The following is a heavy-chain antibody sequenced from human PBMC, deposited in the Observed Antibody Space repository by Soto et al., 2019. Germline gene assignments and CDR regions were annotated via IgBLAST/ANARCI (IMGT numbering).Heavy chain of an antibody. V-gene: IGHV3-23*01. J-gene: IGHJ4*02. CDR2: ITSTGYT. D-gene: IGHD4-4*01. CDR1: GFSFSNYA. CDR3: AKDLIDYSISYFDY. Sequence: GGSLRLSCATSGFSFSNYAMSWVRQGPGKGLEWVAGITSTGYTYYVESLKGRFTISRDNSKNTVSLQMNSLRAEDTAVYYCAKDLIDYSISYFDYWGQGTLVTVSS.